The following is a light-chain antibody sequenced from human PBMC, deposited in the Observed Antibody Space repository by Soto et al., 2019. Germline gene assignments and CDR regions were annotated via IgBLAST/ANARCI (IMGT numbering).Light chain of an antibody. CDR2: SAS. CDR1: QSVSSN. V-gene: IGKV3-15*01. Sequence: EIVMTHSPATLSVSPGERATLSCRASQSVSSNLAWYQQKPGQAPRLLIYSASARATGIPARFSGGGSGTEFTLTISRLEPEDFAVYYCQQYGSSPRTFGQGTKVDIK. J-gene: IGKJ1*01. CDR3: QQYGSSPRT.